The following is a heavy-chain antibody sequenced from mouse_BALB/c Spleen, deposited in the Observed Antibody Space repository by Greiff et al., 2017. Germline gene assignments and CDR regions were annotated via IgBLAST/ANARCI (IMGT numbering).Heavy chain of an antibody. CDR1: GFTFSSFG. CDR3: ARVGAMDY. V-gene: IGHV5-17*02. CDR2: ISSGSSTI. Sequence: EVQLVESGGGLVQPGGSRKLSCAASGFTFSSFGMHWVRQAPEKGLEWVAYISSGSSTIYYADTVKGRFTISRDNPKNTLFLQMTSLRSEDTAMYYCARVGAMDYWGQGTSVTVSS. J-gene: IGHJ4*01.